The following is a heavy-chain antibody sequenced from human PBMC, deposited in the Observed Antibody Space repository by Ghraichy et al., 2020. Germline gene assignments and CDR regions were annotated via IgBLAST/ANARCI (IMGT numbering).Heavy chain of an antibody. Sequence: GSLRLSCAASGFTFSSYAMSWVRQAPGKGLEWVSAISGSGDTTYSADSVKGRFTISRGNSDNTLYLQMSSLRAEDTAVYYCAKETGSRGNGVAFDIWGQGTMVTVSS. CDR2: ISGSGDTT. V-gene: IGHV3-23*01. CDR3: AKETGSRGNGVAFDI. D-gene: IGHD2-8*01. J-gene: IGHJ3*02. CDR1: GFTFSSYA.